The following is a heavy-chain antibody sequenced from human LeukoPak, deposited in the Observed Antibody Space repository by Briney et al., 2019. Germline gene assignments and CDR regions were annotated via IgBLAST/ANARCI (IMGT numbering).Heavy chain of an antibody. J-gene: IGHJ4*02. CDR1: GGTFTSYA. CDR3: ASRPFSEWLGGFDY. D-gene: IGHD3-3*01. V-gene: IGHV1-69*06. CDR2: IIPIFGTA. Sequence: SVKVSCKAFGGTFTSYAISWVRQAPGQGLGWMGGIIPIFGTANYAQKFQGRATITADKSTSTAYMQLSSLRSQDTAVYYCASRPFSEWLGGFDYWGQGTLVTVSS.